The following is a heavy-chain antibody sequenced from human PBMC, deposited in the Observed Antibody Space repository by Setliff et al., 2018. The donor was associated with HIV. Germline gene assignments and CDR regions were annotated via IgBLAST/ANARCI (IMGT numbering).Heavy chain of an antibody. CDR1: GGSFSGYY. D-gene: IGHD4-17*01. J-gene: IGHJ4*02. V-gene: IGHV4-34*01. CDR2: INHSGDT. CDR3: ASSPAWRSDYGLHTFDY. Sequence: KASETLSLTCAVYGGSFSGYYWSWIRQPPGKGLKWIGEINHSGDTNYNPSLKSRVTISVDTSKNQFSLRLSSVTAADTAAYYCASSPAWRSDYGLHTFDYWGQGTLVTVSS.